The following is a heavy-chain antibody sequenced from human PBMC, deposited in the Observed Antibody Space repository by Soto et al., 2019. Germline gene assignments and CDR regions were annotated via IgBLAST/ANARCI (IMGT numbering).Heavy chain of an antibody. J-gene: IGHJ4*02. CDR2: ISSDGSVA. D-gene: IGHD1-26*01. CDR3: VRDNGSPGSPFDS. Sequence: QVQLVESGGGLGPPGRSRRLSCAVSGFTFSYHAMDWVRRAPGEGLAWVALISSDGSVANYADSVKGRFTISRDNSRHTLYLHMNNLRSEDTAIYYCVRDNGSPGSPFDSWGQGTLVTVSS. V-gene: IGHV3-30*03. CDR1: GFTFSYHA.